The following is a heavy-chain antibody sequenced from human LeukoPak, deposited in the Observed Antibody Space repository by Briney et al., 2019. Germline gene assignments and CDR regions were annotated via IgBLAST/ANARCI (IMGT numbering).Heavy chain of an antibody. CDR2: IIPTSGGT. CDR3: ARALWFGEPPGDY. J-gene: IGHJ4*02. D-gene: IGHD3-10*01. Sequence: ASVKVSCKPSGYTFTVSYMHWVRQAPGQGLEWMGWIIPTSGGTHYAQKFQGRVTLTRDTSISTTYMELSTLRSDDTAVYYCARALWFGEPPGDYWGQGTLVAVSS. V-gene: IGHV1-2*02. CDR1: GYTFTVSY.